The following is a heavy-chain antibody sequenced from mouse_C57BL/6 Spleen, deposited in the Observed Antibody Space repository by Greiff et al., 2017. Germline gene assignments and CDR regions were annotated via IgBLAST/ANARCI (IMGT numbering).Heavy chain of an antibody. CDR1: GYAFSSYW. CDR2: IYPGDGDT. CDR3: ASSLYGNYLAWFAY. V-gene: IGHV1-80*01. J-gene: IGHJ3*01. Sequence: QVQLQQSGAELVKPGASVKLSCKASGYAFSSYWMNWVKQRPGKGLEWIGHIYPGDGDTTYNGKFKGKATLTADKSSSTAYKQHSSLTTEDSAVYYYASSLYGNYLAWFAYWGQGTLVTVSA. D-gene: IGHD2-1*01.